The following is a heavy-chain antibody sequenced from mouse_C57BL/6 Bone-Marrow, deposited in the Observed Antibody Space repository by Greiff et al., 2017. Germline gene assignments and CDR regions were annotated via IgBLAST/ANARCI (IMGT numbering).Heavy chain of an antibody. D-gene: IGHD1-1*01. CDR2: IYPGDGDT. CDR3: ARGGPYCGSSFDY. V-gene: IGHV1-82*01. Sequence: QVQLQQSGPELVKPGASVKISCKASGYAFSSSWMNWVKQRPGKGLEWIGRIYPGDGDTNYNGKFKGKATLTADKSSSTAYMQLSSLTSEDSAVYFCARGGPYCGSSFDYWGQGTTLTVSS. J-gene: IGHJ2*01. CDR1: GYAFSSSW.